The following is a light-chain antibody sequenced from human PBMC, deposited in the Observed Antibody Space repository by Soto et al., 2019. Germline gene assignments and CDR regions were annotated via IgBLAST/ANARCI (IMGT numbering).Light chain of an antibody. V-gene: IGKV3-11*01. Sequence: EIVLTQSPATLSLSPGERATLSCRASQSVSSYLAWYQQKPGQAPRLLIYDASNRATGILARFSGSGSGTDFTLTISSPEPEDFAVYYCQQRSNWPQFTFGPGTKVDIK. CDR3: QQRSNWPQFT. CDR2: DAS. CDR1: QSVSSY. J-gene: IGKJ3*01.